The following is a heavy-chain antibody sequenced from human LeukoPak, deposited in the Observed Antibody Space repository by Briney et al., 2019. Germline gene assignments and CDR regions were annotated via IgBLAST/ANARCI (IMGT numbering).Heavy chain of an antibody. CDR2: INPSGGST. CDR1: GYTLTSYY. V-gene: IGHV1-46*01. CDR3: ARGMGHSYGSHYYHYMDV. D-gene: IGHD5-18*01. J-gene: IGHJ6*03. Sequence: ASVKVSCKASGYTLTSYYMHWVRQAPGQGLEWMGIINPSGGSTSYAQKFQGRVTMTRDTSTSTVYMELSSLRSEDTAVYYCARGMGHSYGSHYYHYMDVWGKGTTVTVSS.